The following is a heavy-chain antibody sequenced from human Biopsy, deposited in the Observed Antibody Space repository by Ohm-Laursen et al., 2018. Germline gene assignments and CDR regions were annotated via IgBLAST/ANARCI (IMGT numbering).Heavy chain of an antibody. D-gene: IGHD6-19*01. V-gene: IGHV3-30*18. Sequence: SLRLSCAASGFGMSAMHWVRQPPGQGLEWLAVIAYDGNNKYYAESVNGRFTISRDRSRGTVHLQMNSLRYEDTALYYCAKDGGQWLGGAFDIWGHGTMVSVSS. CDR2: IAYDGNNK. CDR3: AKDGGQWLGGAFDI. CDR1: GFGMSA. J-gene: IGHJ3*02.